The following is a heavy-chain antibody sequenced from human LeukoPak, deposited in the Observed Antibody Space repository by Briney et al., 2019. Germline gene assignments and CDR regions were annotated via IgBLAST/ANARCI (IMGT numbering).Heavy chain of an antibody. D-gene: IGHD2-8*02. J-gene: IGHJ5*02. CDR1: GFTFSTFA. V-gene: IGHV3-23*01. Sequence: GGSLRLSCTASGFTFSTFAMLWVRQPPGKGLEWVSSIFPDSGEIHCADSVRGRFTISRDNSKNTLSLQMNSLRAEDTAIYYCATYRKVLLPFEAWGQGTLVTVSS. CDR3: ATYRKVLLPFEA. CDR2: IFPDSGEI.